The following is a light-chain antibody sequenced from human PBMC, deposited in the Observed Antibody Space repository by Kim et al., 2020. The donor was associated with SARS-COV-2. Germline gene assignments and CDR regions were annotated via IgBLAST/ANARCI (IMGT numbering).Light chain of an antibody. CDR1: QSVSSTY. Sequence: LSPRERATLACRARQSVSSTYLAWYQQKPGQAPRLLIYGASSRATGIPDRFSGSGSGTDFTLTISRLEPEDFAAYYCQQYGSSPYTFGQGTKLEI. J-gene: IGKJ2*01. CDR2: GAS. V-gene: IGKV3-20*01. CDR3: QQYGSSPYT.